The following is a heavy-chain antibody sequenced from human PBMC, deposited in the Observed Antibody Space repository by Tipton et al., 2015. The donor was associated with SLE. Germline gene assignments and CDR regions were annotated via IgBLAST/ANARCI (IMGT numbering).Heavy chain of an antibody. D-gene: IGHD3-22*01. CDR3: ARDGDYYDSSGPTGDY. V-gene: IGHV4-30-4*01. CDR2: IYYSGST. J-gene: IGHJ4*02. CDR1: GGSISSGDYY. Sequence: TLSLTCTVSGGSISSGDYYWSWIRQPPGKGLEWIGYIYYSGSTYYNPSLKSRVTISVDTSKNQFSLKLSSVTAADTAVYYCARDGDYYDSSGPTGDYWGQGTLVAVS.